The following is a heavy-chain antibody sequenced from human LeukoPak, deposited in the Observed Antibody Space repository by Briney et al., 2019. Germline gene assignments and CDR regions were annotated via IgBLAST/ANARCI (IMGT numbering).Heavy chain of an antibody. J-gene: IGHJ6*03. D-gene: IGHD7-27*01. CDR2: ISSTGGTT. CDR3: AKNIRQLGNYYYYMDV. V-gene: IGHV3-23*01. Sequence: GGTLRLSCAASGITFSSYGMSWVRQAPGKGLEWISSISSTGGTTYYADSVKGRFTISRDNSKNTLYLQMNSLRADDTAVYYCAKNIRQLGNYYYYMDVWGKGTTVTVSS. CDR1: GITFSSYG.